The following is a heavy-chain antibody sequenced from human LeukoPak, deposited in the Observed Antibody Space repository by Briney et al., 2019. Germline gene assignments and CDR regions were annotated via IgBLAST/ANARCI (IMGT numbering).Heavy chain of an antibody. D-gene: IGHD3-22*01. V-gene: IGHV1-69*01. J-gene: IGHJ4*02. CDR3: ARAPSITMIVGT. CDR2: IIPIFGTA. CDR1: GGTFSSYA. Sequence: GASVKVSCKASGGTFSSYAISWVRQAPGQGLEWMGGIIPIFGTANYAQKFQGRVTITADESTTTAYMELSSLRSEDTAVYYCARAPSITMIVGTWGQGTLVTVSS.